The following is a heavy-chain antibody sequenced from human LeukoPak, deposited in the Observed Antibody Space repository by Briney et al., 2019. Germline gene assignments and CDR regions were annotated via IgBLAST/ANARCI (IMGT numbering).Heavy chain of an antibody. CDR1: GFTFSSYS. CDR2: MSNSGENT. D-gene: IGHD4-17*01. J-gene: IGHJ4*02. V-gene: IGHV3-30*18. Sequence: GGSLRLSCAASGFTFSSYSMQWVRQTPGKGLEWVGIMSNSGENTFYGEAVKGRFTISRDNSQNKLYLQMNSLRPEYTAVYYCAKGGASVTRYVDYWGQGTLVTVSS. CDR3: AKGGASVTRYVDY.